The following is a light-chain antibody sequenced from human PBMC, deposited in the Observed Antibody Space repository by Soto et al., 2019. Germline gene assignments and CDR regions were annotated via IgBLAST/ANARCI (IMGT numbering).Light chain of an antibody. CDR3: QQYNNWPRT. V-gene: IGKV3-15*01. CDR2: GAS. J-gene: IGKJ1*01. Sequence: EIVLTQSPGTLSLSPGERATLSCRASQSVIRNLAWYQQKPGQSPRLLIYGASTRATGIPARFIGSGSGTEFTLTIGSLQSEDFAVYYCQQYNNWPRTFGQGTKVDIK. CDR1: QSVIRN.